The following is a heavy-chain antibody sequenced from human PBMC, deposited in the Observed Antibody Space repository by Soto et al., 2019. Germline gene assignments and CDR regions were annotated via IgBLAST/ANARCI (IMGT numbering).Heavy chain of an antibody. CDR2: INHSGST. J-gene: IGHJ4*02. V-gene: IGHV4-34*01. D-gene: IGHD1-1*01. CDR3: ARAYPRIERRFDY. Sequence: SETLSLTCAVYGGSFSGYYWSWIRQPPGKGLEWIGEINHSGSTNYNPSLKSRVTISVDTSKNQFSLKLSSVTAADTAVYYCARAYPRIERRFDYWGRGTLVTVSS. CDR1: GGSFSGYY.